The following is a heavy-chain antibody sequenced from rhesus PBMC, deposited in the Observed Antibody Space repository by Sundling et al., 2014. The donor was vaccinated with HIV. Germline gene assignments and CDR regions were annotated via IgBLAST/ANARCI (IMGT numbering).Heavy chain of an antibody. CDR2: IYGATGNI. CDR1: GGSVSANYG. Sequence: QVQLQESGPGLLKPSETLSLTCAVSGGSVSANYGWGWIRQPPGKGLEWIATIYGATGNIYYNPFLKSRVTLSRDTSKNQFSLNSNSMTAADTAVYYCVRDLKYDSWYYYGLESWGQGVVVTVSS. J-gene: IGHJ6*01. V-gene: IGHV4-143*01. CDR3: VRDLKYDSWYYYGLES. D-gene: IGHD3-28*01.